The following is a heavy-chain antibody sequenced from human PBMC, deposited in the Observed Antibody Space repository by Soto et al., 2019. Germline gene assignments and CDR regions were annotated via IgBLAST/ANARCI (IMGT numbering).Heavy chain of an antibody. Sequence: PGGSLRLSCAGSGFDFSDFHISWVRQAPGKGLEWVSYISGSRGSTDYADSVKGRFTISRDNSKNTLYLQMNSLRAEDTAVYYCAKVGSSWVNWFDPWGQGTLVTVSS. J-gene: IGHJ5*02. CDR2: ISGSRGST. CDR3: AKVGSSWVNWFDP. D-gene: IGHD6-13*01. V-gene: IGHV3-23*01. CDR1: GFDFSDFH.